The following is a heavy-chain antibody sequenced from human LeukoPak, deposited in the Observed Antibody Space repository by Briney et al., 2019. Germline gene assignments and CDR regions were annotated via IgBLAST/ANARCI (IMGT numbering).Heavy chain of an antibody. CDR3: ARHHSGYSYGYRY. Sequence: PSETLSLTCTVSGGSISNSSYYWGWIRQPPGKGLEWIGSIYYSGSTYYNPSLKSRVTISVDTSKNQFSLKLSSVTAADTAVYYCARHHSGYSYGYRYWGQGTLVTVSS. CDR2: IYYSGST. V-gene: IGHV4-39*01. D-gene: IGHD5-18*01. CDR1: GGSISNSSYY. J-gene: IGHJ4*02.